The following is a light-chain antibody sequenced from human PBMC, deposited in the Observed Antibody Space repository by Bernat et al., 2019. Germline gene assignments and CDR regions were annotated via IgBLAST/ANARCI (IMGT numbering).Light chain of an antibody. Sequence: EIALTQSPGTLSLSPGERATLSCRASQSVSSSYLAWYHQKPGQAPMLLIYGASSRATGIPDRFSGSGSGTDFTLTISRLEPEDFAMYYCKQYGSSPRYTFGQGTKLEI. CDR2: GAS. CDR3: KQYGSSPRYT. J-gene: IGKJ2*01. CDR1: QSVSSSY. V-gene: IGKV3-20*01.